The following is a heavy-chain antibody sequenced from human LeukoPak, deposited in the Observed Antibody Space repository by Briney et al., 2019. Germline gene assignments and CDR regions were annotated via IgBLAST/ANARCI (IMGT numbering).Heavy chain of an antibody. CDR1: GYTFTSYY. Sequence: ASVKVSCKASGYTFTSYYMHWVRQAPGQGLEWMGWINPNSGGTNYAQKFQGRVTMTRDTSISTAYMELSRLRSDDTAVYYCARSFYDYVWGSYHRYFDYWGQGTLVTVSS. CDR3: ARSFYDYVWGSYHRYFDY. CDR2: INPNSGGT. D-gene: IGHD3-16*02. V-gene: IGHV1-2*02. J-gene: IGHJ4*02.